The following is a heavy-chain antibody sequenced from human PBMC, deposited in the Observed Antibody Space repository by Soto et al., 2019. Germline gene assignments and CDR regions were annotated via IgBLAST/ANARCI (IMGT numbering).Heavy chain of an antibody. J-gene: IGHJ4*02. CDR1: GFTFSSYA. CDR3: AKSEGGYDCSGGSCYSGWSMDY. D-gene: IGHD2-15*01. Sequence: GESLKISCAASGFTFSSYAMSWVRQAPGKGLEWVSAISGSGGSTYYADAVKGRFTISRDNSKNTLYLQMNSMRAEDTAVYYCAKSEGGYDCSGGSCYSGWSMDYWGQGTLVTVSS. V-gene: IGHV3-23*01. CDR2: ISGSGGST.